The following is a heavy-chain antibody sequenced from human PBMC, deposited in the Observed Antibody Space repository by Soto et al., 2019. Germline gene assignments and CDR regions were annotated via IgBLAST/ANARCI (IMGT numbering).Heavy chain of an antibody. CDR1: GYTFTSYA. CDR3: ARAKHWNGRLFDY. J-gene: IGHJ4*02. V-gene: IGHV1-3*01. Sequence: QVQLVQSGAEVKKPGASVKVSCKASGYTFTSYAMHWVRQAPGQRLEWMGWINAGNGNTKYSQKFQGRVTITRDTSASTAYMELSSLRSEDTAVYYCARAKHWNGRLFDYWGQGTLVTVSS. D-gene: IGHD1-1*01. CDR2: INAGNGNT.